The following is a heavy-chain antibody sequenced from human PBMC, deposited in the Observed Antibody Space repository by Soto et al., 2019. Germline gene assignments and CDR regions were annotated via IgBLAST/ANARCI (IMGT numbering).Heavy chain of an antibody. J-gene: IGHJ6*02. CDR2: ISYDGSNK. Sequence: SLRLSCAASGFTFSSYGMHWVRQAPGKGLEWVAVISYDGSNKYYADSVKGRSTISRDNSKNTLYLQMNSLRAEDTAVYYCAKDRGYCSSTSCYGPGYYYYGMDVWGQGTTVTVSS. CDR3: AKDRGYCSSTSCYGPGYYYYGMDV. V-gene: IGHV3-30*18. D-gene: IGHD2-2*01. CDR1: GFTFSSYG.